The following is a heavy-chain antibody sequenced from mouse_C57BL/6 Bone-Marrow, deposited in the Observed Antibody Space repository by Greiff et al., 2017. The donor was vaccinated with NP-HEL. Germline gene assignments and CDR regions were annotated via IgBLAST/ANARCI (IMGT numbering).Heavy chain of an antibody. CDR1: GYTFTSYW. CDR2: IDPSDSYT. J-gene: IGHJ4*01. CDR3: ARYYSNSYYYAMDY. D-gene: IGHD2-5*01. V-gene: IGHV1-69*01. Sequence: QVQLQQPGAELVMPGASVKLYCKASGYTFTSYWMHWVKQRPGQGLEWIGEIDPSDSYTNYNQKFKGKSTLTVDKSSSTAYMQLSSLTSEDSAVYYCARYYSNSYYYAMDYWGQGTSVTVSS.